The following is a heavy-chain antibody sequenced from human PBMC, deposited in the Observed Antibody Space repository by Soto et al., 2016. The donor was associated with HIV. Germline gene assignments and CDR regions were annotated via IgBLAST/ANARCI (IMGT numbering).Heavy chain of an antibody. V-gene: IGHV4-59*01. CDR3: AGYKITPGENWLDP. CDR2: VYYSGGL. Sequence: QVQLLQSGPGLVKPSETLSLNCTISGGPISQYYWNWIRQSPGKKMEWLGYVYYSGGLSYNPSFKSRLFMSMDTSKAQFSLRLTSLTVADTAVYYCAGYKITPGENWLDPWGQGTRSPSPQ. J-gene: IGHJ5*02. D-gene: IGHD5-12*01. CDR1: GGPISQYY.